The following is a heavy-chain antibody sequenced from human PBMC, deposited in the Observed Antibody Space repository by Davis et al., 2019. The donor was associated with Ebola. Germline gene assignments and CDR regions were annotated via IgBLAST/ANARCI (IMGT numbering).Heavy chain of an antibody. J-gene: IGHJ3*02. CDR3: ARDGHIIQLGI. CDR1: GGTFSSYT. V-gene: IGHV1-69*04. D-gene: IGHD5-18*01. Sequence: AASVKVSSKASGGTFSSYTISWVRQAPGQGLEWMGRIIPILGIANYAQKFQGRVTITADKSTSTAYMELSSLRSEDTAVYYCARDGHIIQLGIWGQGTMVTVSS. CDR2: IIPILGIA.